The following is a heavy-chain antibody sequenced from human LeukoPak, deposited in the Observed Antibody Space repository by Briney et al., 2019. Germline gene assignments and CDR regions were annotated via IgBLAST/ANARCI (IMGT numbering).Heavy chain of an antibody. J-gene: IGHJ4*02. CDR2: TYYRSKRYN. D-gene: IGHD1-7*01. Sequence: LSLTCDISGESVSSNGASWNWLRQSTSRGLEWLGRTYYRSKRYNDYAEVVTSRITVKPDTSNNPFSLQLNAVTPADTAVYYCVRGNYNFDYWGQGTLVTVSS. V-gene: IGHV6-1*01. CDR3: VRGNYNFDY. CDR1: GESVSSNGAS.